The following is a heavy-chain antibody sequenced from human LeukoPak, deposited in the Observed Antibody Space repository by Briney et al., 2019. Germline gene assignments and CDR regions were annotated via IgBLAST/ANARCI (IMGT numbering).Heavy chain of an antibody. CDR1: GGSISSGTYH. Sequence: SETLSLTCTVSGGSISSGTYHWSWIRQPAGKGLEWIGHIYTSGSTNYNPSLKSRVTISVDTSKNQFSLKLSSVTAADTAVYYCARVQMVRRYCYYMDVWGKGTTVTVSS. V-gene: IGHV4-61*09. D-gene: IGHD3-10*01. CDR3: ARVQMVRRYCYYMDV. CDR2: IYTSGST. J-gene: IGHJ6*03.